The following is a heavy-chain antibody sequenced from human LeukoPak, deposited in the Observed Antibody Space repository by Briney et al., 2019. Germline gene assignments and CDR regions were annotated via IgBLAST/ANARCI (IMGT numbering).Heavy chain of an antibody. CDR1: GFRFSSEW. Sequence: GGSLRLPCAASGFRFSSEWMHWVRQAPGKGLVWVSVIKSDGTYTNYADSVKGRFTISRDNAKNTLYLQMNSLRVEDTAVYFCTRDAPGGALLADYWGQGTLVTVSS. CDR2: IKSDGTYT. J-gene: IGHJ4*02. D-gene: IGHD3-10*01. CDR3: TRDAPGGALLADY. V-gene: IGHV3-74*01.